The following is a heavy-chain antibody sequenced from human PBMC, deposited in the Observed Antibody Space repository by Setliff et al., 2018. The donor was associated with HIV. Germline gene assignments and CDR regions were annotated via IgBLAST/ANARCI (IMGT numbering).Heavy chain of an antibody. CDR3: VRGSGYYYFDN. CDR2: ISLSGGST. J-gene: IGHJ4*02. D-gene: IGHD3-22*01. CDR1: GITLSNYA. V-gene: IGHV3-23*01. Sequence: GSLRLSCAASGITLSNYAMSWVRQAPGKGLEWVSGISLSGGSTYYADSVKGRFTIFRDNSKKTLYLQMSSLRVEDTAVYYCVRGSGYYYFDNWGQGALVTVSS.